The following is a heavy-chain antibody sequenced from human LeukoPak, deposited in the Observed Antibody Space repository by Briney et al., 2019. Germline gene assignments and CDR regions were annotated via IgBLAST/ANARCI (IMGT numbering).Heavy chain of an antibody. CDR1: GFTFDDYA. J-gene: IGHJ6*02. CDR2: ISWNSGSI. V-gene: IGHV3-9*01. D-gene: IGHD1-26*01. CDR3: AKDRVGVAYYYYGMDV. Sequence: GGSLRLSCAASGFTFDDYAMHWVRKAPGKGLEWVSGISWNSGSIGYADSVKGRFTISRDNAKNSLYLQMNSLRAEDTALYYCAKDRVGVAYYYYGMDVWGQRTTVTVSS.